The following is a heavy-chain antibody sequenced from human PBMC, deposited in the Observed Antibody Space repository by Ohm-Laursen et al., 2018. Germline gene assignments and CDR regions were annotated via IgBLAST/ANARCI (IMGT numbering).Heavy chain of an antibody. CDR1: GFTFSSYA. V-gene: IGHV3-15*01. CDR2: IKSKTDGGTT. Sequence: SLRLSCTASGFTFSSYAMSWVRQAPGKGLEWVGRIKSKTDGGTTDYAAPVKGRFTISRDDSKNTLYLQMNSLKTEDTAVYYCTTGYFDWLLSYYGMDVWGQGTTVTVSS. CDR3: TTGYFDWLLSYYGMDV. D-gene: IGHD3-9*01. J-gene: IGHJ6*02.